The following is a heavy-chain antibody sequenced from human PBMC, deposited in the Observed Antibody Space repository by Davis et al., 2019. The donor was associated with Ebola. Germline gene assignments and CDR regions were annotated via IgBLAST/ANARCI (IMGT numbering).Heavy chain of an antibody. CDR2: MNPNSGNT. Sequence: ASVTVSCKASGYTFTSYDINWVRQATGQGLEWMGWMNPNSGNTGYAQKFQGRVTMTRDTSTSTVYMELRSLRSDDTAVYYCARAPHCGGDCPPGYIDVWGKGTTVTVSS. J-gene: IGHJ6*03. CDR1: GYTFTSYD. D-gene: IGHD2-21*01. CDR3: ARAPHCGGDCPPGYIDV. V-gene: IGHV1-8*01.